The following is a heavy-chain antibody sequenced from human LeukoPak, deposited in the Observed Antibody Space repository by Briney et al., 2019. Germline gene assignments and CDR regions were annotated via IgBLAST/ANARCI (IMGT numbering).Heavy chain of an antibody. D-gene: IGHD3-10*01. CDR3: AREGFTMVRGVIRSSPYFDY. J-gene: IGHJ4*02. CDR2: IWYDGSNK. Sequence: PGRSLGLSCAASGFTFSAYGMHWVRQAPGKGLEWVAVIWYDGSNKYYADSVKGRFTISRDNSKNTLYLQMNSLKAEDTAVYYCAREGFTMVRGVIRSSPYFDYWGQGTLVTVSS. V-gene: IGHV3-33*08. CDR1: GFTFSAYG.